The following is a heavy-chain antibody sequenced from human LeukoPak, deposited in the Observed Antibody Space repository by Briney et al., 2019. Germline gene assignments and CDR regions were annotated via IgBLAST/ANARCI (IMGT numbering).Heavy chain of an antibody. CDR1: GFTFSSYG. V-gene: IGHV3-23*01. D-gene: IGHD6-19*01. J-gene: IGHJ4*02. CDR2: ISGSGGST. Sequence: PGGTLRLSCAASGFTFSSYGMSWVRQAPGKGLEWVSAISGSGGSTYYADSVKGRFTISRDNSKNTLYLQMNSLRAEDTAVYYCATGGAVAGTYWGQGTLVTVSS. CDR3: ATGGAVAGTY.